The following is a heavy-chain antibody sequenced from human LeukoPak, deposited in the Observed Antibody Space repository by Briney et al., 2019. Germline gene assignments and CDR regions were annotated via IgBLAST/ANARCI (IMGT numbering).Heavy chain of an antibody. J-gene: IGHJ4*02. CDR2: IYYSGST. Sequence: PSETLSLTCTVSGGSISSGGYYWSWIRQHPGKGLEWIGDIYYSGSTYYNPSLKSRVTISVDTSKNQFSLKLSSVTAADTAVYYCARERHAGDYATPYVDYWGQGTLVTVSS. CDR1: GGSISSGGYY. V-gene: IGHV4-31*03. D-gene: IGHD4-17*01. CDR3: ARERHAGDYATPYVDY.